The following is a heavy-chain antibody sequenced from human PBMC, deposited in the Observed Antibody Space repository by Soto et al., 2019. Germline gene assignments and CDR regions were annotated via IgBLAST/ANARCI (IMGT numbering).Heavy chain of an antibody. CDR2: IAHDGSNA. J-gene: IGHJ6*02. Sequence: QVQLVESGGGVVQPGGSLRLSCAASGFTFRNHAMHWVRQAPGKGLECLAVIAHDGSNAFYRDSVKGRFTVSRDNSKNPLYLYMNSLRSEDTGVYYCARGDREDILVVVGARPGEYRTDIWGQGTTVIVSS. V-gene: IGHV3-30-3*01. D-gene: IGHD2-15*01. CDR3: ARGDREDILVVVGARPGEYRTDI. CDR1: GFTFRNHA.